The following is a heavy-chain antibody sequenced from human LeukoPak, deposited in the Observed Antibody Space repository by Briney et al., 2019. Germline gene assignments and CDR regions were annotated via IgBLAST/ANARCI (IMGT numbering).Heavy chain of an antibody. V-gene: IGHV3-30*04. CDR2: ISYDGSTK. CDR3: AREGYYDSSGYSDAGIDY. CDR1: GFTFSSYT. Sequence: PGGSLRLSCAASGFTFSSYTMHWVRQAPGKGLEWVAVISYDGSTKYYADSMKGRFTISRDNSKNTLYLQMNSLRAEDTAVYYSAREGYYDSSGYSDAGIDYWGQGSLVTVSS. D-gene: IGHD3-22*01. J-gene: IGHJ4*02.